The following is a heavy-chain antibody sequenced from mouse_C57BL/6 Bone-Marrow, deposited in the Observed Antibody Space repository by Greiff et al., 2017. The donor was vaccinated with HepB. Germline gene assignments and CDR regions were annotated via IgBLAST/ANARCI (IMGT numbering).Heavy chain of an antibody. V-gene: IGHV5-9-1*02. CDR1: GFTFSSYA. D-gene: IGHD1-1*01. CDR3: TRDHYGSWYFDV. J-gene: IGHJ1*03. CDR2: ISSGGDYI. Sequence: EVKLVESGEGLVKPGGSLKLSCAASGFTFSSYAMSWVRQTPEKRLEWVAYISSGGDYIYYADTVKGRFTISRDNARNTLYLQMSSPKSEDTAMYYCTRDHYGSWYFDVWGTGTTVTVSS.